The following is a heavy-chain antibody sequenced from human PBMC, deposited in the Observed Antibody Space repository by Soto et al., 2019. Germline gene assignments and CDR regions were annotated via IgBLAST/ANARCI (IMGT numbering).Heavy chain of an antibody. D-gene: IGHD3-16*01. CDR2: IVVGSGNT. J-gene: IGHJ5*02. V-gene: IGHV1-58*01. CDR3: AVPGVGVMGRPFDP. CDR1: GFTFTSSA. Sequence: GASVKVSCKASGFTFTSSAVQWVRQARGQRLEWIGWIVVGSGNTNYAQKFQERVTITRDMSTSTAYMELSSLRSEDTAVYYCAVPGVGVMGRPFDPWGQGTLVTVSS.